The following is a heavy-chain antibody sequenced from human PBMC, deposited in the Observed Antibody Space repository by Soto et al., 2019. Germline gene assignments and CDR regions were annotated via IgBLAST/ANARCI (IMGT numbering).Heavy chain of an antibody. CDR3: ASARAYSSSWPLDV. CDR1: GFTSSSYAMH. Sequence: LRLSCAASGFTSSSYAMHWVRQHPGKGLEWIGYIYYSGSTYYNPSLKSRVTISVDTSKNQFSLKLSSVTAADTAVYYCASARAYSSSWPLDVWGQGTTVTVSS. V-gene: IGHV4-31*02. D-gene: IGHD6-13*01. CDR2: IYYSGST. J-gene: IGHJ6*02.